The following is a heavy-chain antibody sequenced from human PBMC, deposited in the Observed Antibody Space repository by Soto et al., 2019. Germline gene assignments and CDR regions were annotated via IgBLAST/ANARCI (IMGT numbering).Heavy chain of an antibody. CDR1: GFSLITSGMC. J-gene: IGHJ6*02. CDR2: IDRDDDK. CDR3: ARIPSAPAGQYYYYYGMDI. V-gene: IGHV2-70*01. D-gene: IGHD6-13*01. Sequence: SGPTLVNPTQTLTLTCTFSGFSLITSGMCVSCIRQPPGNSLEWLALIDRDDDKYYSTSLKTRLTISKDTSKNQVVLIMTNRDPVDTATYFCARIPSAPAGQYYYYYGMDIWGQGTTVTVSS.